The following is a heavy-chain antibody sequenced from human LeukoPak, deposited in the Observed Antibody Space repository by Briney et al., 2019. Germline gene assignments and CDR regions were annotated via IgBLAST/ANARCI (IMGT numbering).Heavy chain of an antibody. CDR3: AREGDYIGYSSSWYGGLAGSYYMDV. CDR2: MNPNSGNT. D-gene: IGHD6-13*01. CDR1: GYTFTSYD. V-gene: IGHV1-8*03. Sequence: ASVKVSCKASGYTFTSYDINWVRQATGQGLEWMGWMNPNSGNTGYAQKFQGRVTITRNTSISTAYMELSSLRSEDTAVYYCAREGDYIGYSSSWYGGLAGSYYMDVWGKGTTVTVSS. J-gene: IGHJ6*03.